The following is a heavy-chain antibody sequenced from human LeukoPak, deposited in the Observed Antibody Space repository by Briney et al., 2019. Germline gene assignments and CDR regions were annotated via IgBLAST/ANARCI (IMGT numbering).Heavy chain of an antibody. Sequence: GGSLRLSCAASGFTFSSYAMHWVRQAPGKGLEWVAVISYDGSNKYYADSVKGRFTISRDNSKNTLYLQMNSLRAEDTAVYYCARGGYDKSYYYYYYMDVWGKGTTVTVSS. J-gene: IGHJ6*03. CDR2: ISYDGSNK. CDR3: ARGGYDKSYYYYYYMDV. CDR1: GFTFSSYA. V-gene: IGHV3-30-3*01. D-gene: IGHD5-12*01.